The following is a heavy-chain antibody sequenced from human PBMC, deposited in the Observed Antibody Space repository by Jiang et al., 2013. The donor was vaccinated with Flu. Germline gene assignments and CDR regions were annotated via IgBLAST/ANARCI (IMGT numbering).Heavy chain of an antibody. CDR1: GFTFSSYS. CDR2: ISSSSSTI. Sequence: SCAASGFTFSSYSMNWVRQAPGKGLEWVSYISSSSSTIYYADSVKGRFTISRDNAKNSLYLQMNSLRDEDTAVYYCARGPSISAVAGHHDYWGQGTLVTVSS. CDR3: ARGPSISAVAGHHDY. D-gene: IGHD6-19*01. J-gene: IGHJ4*02. V-gene: IGHV3-48*02.